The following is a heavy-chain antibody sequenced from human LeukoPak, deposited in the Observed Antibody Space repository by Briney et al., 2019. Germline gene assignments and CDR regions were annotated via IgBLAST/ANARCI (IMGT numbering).Heavy chain of an antibody. V-gene: IGHV3-66*01. CDR2: IYSGGST. J-gene: IGHJ3*02. CDR3: ARKTIGAMGAFDI. CDR1: GFTVGSNY. Sequence: GGSLRLSCAASGFTVGSNYMSWVRQAPGKGLEWVSVIYSGGSTYYADSVKGRFTIPRDNSKNTLYLQMNSLRAEDTAVYYCARKTIGAMGAFDIWGQGTMVTVSS. D-gene: IGHD1-7*01.